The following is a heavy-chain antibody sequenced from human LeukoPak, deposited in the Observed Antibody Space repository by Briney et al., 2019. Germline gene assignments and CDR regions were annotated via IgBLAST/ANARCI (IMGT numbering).Heavy chain of an antibody. V-gene: IGHV3-48*01. CDR3: ARDQRPYCGGECYCAIDL. CDR2: IGDSGSPA. CDR1: GFTFSSHS. D-gene: IGHD2-21*01. Sequence: GGSLRLSCEASGFTFSSHSMTWVRQAPGKTLEWISYIGDSGSPAHYADSVRGRFTISRDNAKNSLYLQMNSLTVEDTAVYYCARDQRPYCGGECYCAIDLWGRGTLVTVSS. J-gene: IGHJ3*01.